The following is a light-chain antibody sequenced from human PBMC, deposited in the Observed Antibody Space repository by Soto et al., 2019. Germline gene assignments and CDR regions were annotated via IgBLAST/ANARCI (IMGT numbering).Light chain of an antibody. CDR2: DAY. CDR1: QSVSSNY. J-gene: IGKJ1*01. CDR3: HQYASSFGT. V-gene: IGKV3-20*01. Sequence: EMVSTQSPGTLSLSPRERATLSCRASQSVSSNYLAWFQQKPGQAPRLLIFDAYRRATGIPDRFSGSGSGTNFALTISRLEPEDFAMYYCHQYASSFGTFGQGTKVDI.